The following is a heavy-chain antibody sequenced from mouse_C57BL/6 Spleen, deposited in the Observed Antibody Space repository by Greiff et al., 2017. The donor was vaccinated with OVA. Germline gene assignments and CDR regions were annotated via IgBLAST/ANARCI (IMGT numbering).Heavy chain of an antibody. Sequence: EVMLVESAGGLVQPGSSMKLSCTASGFTFSDYYMAWVRQVPEKGLEWVANINYDGSSTYYLDSLKSRFIISRDNAKNILYLQMSSLKSEDTATYYCARGDYDYGSDGYFDVWGTGTTVTVSS. CDR3: ARGDYDYGSDGYFDV. CDR1: GFTFSDYY. V-gene: IGHV5-16*01. CDR2: INYDGSST. D-gene: IGHD2-4*01. J-gene: IGHJ1*03.